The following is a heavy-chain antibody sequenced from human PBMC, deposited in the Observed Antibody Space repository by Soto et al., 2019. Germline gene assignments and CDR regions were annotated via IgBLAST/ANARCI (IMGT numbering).Heavy chain of an antibody. J-gene: IGHJ4*02. D-gene: IGHD2-2*01. CDR2: INHSGST. CDR1: GGSFSGYY. Sequence: SETLSLTCAVYGGSFSGYYWSWIRQPPGKGLEWIGEINHSGSTNYNPSLKSRVTISVDTSKNQFSLKLSSVTAADTAVYYCARGGIVVDRKYFDYWGQGTLVTVSS. CDR3: ARGGIVVDRKYFDY. V-gene: IGHV4-34*01.